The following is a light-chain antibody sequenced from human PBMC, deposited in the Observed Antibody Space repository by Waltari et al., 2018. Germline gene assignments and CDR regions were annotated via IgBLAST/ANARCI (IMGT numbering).Light chain of an antibody. CDR3: CSYGGSSTWV. CDR2: EGT. J-gene: IGLJ3*02. V-gene: IGLV2-23*01. Sequence: QSALIQPASVSGSPGQSITISCIGISSDVGRYNLVSWYQQHPDKAPKLLIYEGTKRPSGVSNRFSGSKSGNTASLIISGLQAEDEGDYYCSYGGSSTWVFGGGTKLTVL. CDR1: SSDVGRYNL.